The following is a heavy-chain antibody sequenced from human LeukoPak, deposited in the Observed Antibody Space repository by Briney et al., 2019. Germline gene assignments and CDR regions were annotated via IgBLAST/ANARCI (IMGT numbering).Heavy chain of an antibody. D-gene: IGHD3-10*01. V-gene: IGHV1-8*01. CDR3: ARATYYYGSGDYYYGMDV. CDR1: GYTFTSYD. CDR2: MNPNSGNT. Sequence: ASVTVSCKASGYTFTSYDINWVRQATGQGLEWMGWMNPNSGNTGYAQKFQGRVTMTRNTSISTAYMELSSLRSEDTAVYYCARATYYYGSGDYYYGMDVWGQGTTVTVSS. J-gene: IGHJ6*02.